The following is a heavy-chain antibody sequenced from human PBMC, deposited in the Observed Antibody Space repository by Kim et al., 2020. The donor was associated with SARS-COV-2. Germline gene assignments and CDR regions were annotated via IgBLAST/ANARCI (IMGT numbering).Heavy chain of an antibody. J-gene: IGHJ5*02. Sequence: GGSLRLSCAASGFTFSDYNMNWVRQAPGKGLEWVSYISTSSSIIYYADSVKGRFTISRDNAKDSLYLQMNSLRDEDTALYYCARSGCNGGKCYSWVGWFDPWGQGTLVTVSS. CDR2: ISTSSSII. CDR1: GFTFSDYN. V-gene: IGHV3-48*02. CDR3: ARSGCNGGKCYSWVGWFDP. D-gene: IGHD2-15*01.